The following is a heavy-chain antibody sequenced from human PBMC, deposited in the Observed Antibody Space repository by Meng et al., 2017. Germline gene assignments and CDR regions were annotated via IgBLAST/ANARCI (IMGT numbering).Heavy chain of an antibody. CDR3: ARDLVLSSSWDPYYYYGMDV. CDR1: GFTVSSHY. V-gene: IGHV3-53*04. CDR2: IYSGGST. J-gene: IGHJ6*02. D-gene: IGHD6-13*01. Sequence: GESLKISCAASGFTVSSHYMSWVRQAPGKGLEWVSVIYSGGSTYYADSVKGRFTISRHNSKNTLYLQMNSLRAEDTAVYYCARDLVLSSSWDPYYYYGMDVWGQGTTVTVSS.